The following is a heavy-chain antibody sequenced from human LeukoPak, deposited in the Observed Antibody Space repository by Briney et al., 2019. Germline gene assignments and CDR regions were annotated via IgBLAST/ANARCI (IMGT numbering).Heavy chain of an antibody. CDR1: GGSISSGDYS. V-gene: IGHV4-30-4*01. D-gene: IGHD6-13*01. Sequence: SETLSLTCTVSGGSISSGDYSWSWIRQPPGKGLEWIGYIYYSGSTYYNPSLKGRVTISVDTSKNQFSLKLSSVTAADTAVYYCAREQQREPIFDYWGQGTLVTVSS. CDR3: AREQQREPIFDY. J-gene: IGHJ4*02. CDR2: IYYSGST.